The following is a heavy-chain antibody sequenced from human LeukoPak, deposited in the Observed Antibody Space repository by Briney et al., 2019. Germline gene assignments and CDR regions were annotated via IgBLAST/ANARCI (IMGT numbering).Heavy chain of an antibody. Sequence: GGSLRLSCAASGFTFDDYAMHWVRQAPGKGLEWVSGISWNSGSIGYADSVKGRFTISRDNAKNSLYLQMNSLRAEDTALYYCAKDASSSWYAGYECFQHWGQGTLVTVSS. D-gene: IGHD6-13*01. CDR1: GFTFDDYA. J-gene: IGHJ1*01. V-gene: IGHV3-9*01. CDR3: AKDASSSWYAGYECFQH. CDR2: ISWNSGSI.